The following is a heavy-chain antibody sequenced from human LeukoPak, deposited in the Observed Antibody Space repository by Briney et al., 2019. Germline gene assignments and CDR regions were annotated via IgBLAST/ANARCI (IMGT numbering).Heavy chain of an antibody. CDR2: INPNSGGS. V-gene: IGHV1-2*02. CDR1: GYTFNAYY. CDR3: ARILLERRGWSGNWFDP. J-gene: IGHJ5*02. D-gene: IGHD1-1*01. Sequence: SVKVSCKTSGYTFNAYYMHWVRQAPGQGLEWMGWINPNSGGSNYAQKFQGRVTMTSDTSINTAYMELSRLISDDTAVYYCARILLERRGWSGNWFDPWGQGTLVTVSS.